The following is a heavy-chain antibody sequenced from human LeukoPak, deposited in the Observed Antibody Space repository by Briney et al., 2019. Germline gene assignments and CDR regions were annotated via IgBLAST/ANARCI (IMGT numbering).Heavy chain of an antibody. J-gene: IGHJ5*02. Sequence: SETLSLTCAVSGYSLSRGYYWGWVRQPPGKGLEWIGSIYHSGSTYYNPSLKSRVTISVDTSKNQFSLKLSSVTAADTAVYYCARDPEPGRFRGANNWFDPWGQGTLVTVSS. CDR2: IYHSGST. CDR1: GYSLSRGYY. D-gene: IGHD3-10*01. CDR3: ARDPEPGRFRGANNWFDP. V-gene: IGHV4-38-2*02.